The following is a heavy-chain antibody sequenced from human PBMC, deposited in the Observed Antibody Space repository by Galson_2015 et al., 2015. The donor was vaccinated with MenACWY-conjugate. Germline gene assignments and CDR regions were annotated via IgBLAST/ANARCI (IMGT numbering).Heavy chain of an antibody. CDR2: ISPDGSDT. J-gene: IGHJ5*02. V-gene: IGHV3-74*01. D-gene: IGHD3-10*01. CDR3: SRGNEGFGRFDP. Sequence: SLRLSCAASGFTFNQYWMHWVRQAPGKGLVWVSRISPDGSDTNYADSVKGGFTLTRDNPNNSLYLQMHSLRGVDTDVYYCSRGNEGFGRFDPWGQGTLVTVSS. CDR1: GFTFNQYW.